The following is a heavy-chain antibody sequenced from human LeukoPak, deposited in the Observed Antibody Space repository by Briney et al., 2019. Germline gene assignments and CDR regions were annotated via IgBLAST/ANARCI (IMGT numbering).Heavy chain of an antibody. D-gene: IGHD2-2*01. Sequence: ASVKVSCKASGYTFTGYYMHWVRQAPGQGLEWMGWINPNSGGTNYAQKFQCRVTMTRDTSINTAYMELSRLRSDDTAVYYCARDYCSSTSCLVDWFDPWGQGTLVTVSS. CDR3: ARDYCSSTSCLVDWFDP. V-gene: IGHV1-2*02. CDR2: INPNSGGT. CDR1: GYTFTGYY. J-gene: IGHJ5*02.